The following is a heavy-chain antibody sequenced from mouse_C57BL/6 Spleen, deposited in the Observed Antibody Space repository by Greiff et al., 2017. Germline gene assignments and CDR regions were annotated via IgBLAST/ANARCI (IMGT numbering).Heavy chain of an antibody. CDR1: GFTFSNYW. CDR3: TYDYDFWFAY. J-gene: IGHJ3*01. Sequence: EVKVEESGGGLVQPGGSMKLSCVASGFTFSNYWMNWVRQSPEKGLEWVAQIRFNSDNYATHYAESVKGRFTISRDDSKSSVYLQMTNLRAEDTGIYYCTYDYDFWFAYWGQGTLVTVSA. CDR2: IRFNSDNYAT. D-gene: IGHD2-4*01. V-gene: IGHV6-3*01.